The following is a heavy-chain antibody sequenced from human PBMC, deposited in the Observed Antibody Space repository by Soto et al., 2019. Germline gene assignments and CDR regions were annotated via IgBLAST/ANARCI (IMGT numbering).Heavy chain of an antibody. D-gene: IGHD3-3*01. V-gene: IGHV6-1*01. CDR1: GGSVSSNSAA. Sequence: PSQTLPLTCAISGGSVSSNSAAWNWIRQSPSRGLEWLGRTYYRSKWYNDYAISVKSRITINPDTSKNQFSLQLNSVTPEDTAVYYCARDVLRFLEWLLPPYYYYGMDVWGQGTTVTVSS. CDR2: TYYRSKWYN. CDR3: ARDVLRFLEWLLPPYYYYGMDV. J-gene: IGHJ6*02.